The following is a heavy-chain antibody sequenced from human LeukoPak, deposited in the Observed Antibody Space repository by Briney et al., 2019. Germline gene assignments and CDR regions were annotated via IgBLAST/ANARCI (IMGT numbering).Heavy chain of an antibody. Sequence: GGSLRLSCAASGFTFSSYSMNWVRQAPGKGLEWVSSISSSSSYIYYADSVKGRFTISRDNAKNSLYLQMNSLRAEDTAVYYCARARRDGYNYYYYYYMDVWGKGTTVTISS. CDR3: ARARRDGYNYYYYYYMDV. V-gene: IGHV3-21*01. CDR2: ISSSSSYI. CDR1: GFTFSSYS. J-gene: IGHJ6*03. D-gene: IGHD5-24*01.